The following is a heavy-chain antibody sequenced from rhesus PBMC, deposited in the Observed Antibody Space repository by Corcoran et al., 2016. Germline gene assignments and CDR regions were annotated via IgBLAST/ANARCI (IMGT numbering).Heavy chain of an antibody. Sequence: EVQLVESGGGLVQPGGSLRLSCAASGFTFSSYGMHWVRQAPGKGLEWVAVIWYDGNKKYYADSVKDRFSISRDNSKNMLYLQMNNLRVEDMAVYYCVKGVSHTVVIVAAPPGYWGQGVLVTVSS. D-gene: IGHD2-33*01. CDR2: IWYDGNKK. V-gene: IGHV3-54*02. J-gene: IGHJ4*01. CDR1: GFTFSSYG. CDR3: VKGVSHTVVIVAAPPGY.